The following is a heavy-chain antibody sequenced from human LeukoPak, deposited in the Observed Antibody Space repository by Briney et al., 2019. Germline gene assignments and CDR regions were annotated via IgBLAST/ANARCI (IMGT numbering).Heavy chain of an antibody. CDR3: ARTAYCSGGSCYFDY. D-gene: IGHD2-15*01. CDR2: IYYSGST. CDR1: GGSISSYY. J-gene: IGHJ4*02. V-gene: IGHV4-59*01. Sequence: PSETLSLTCTVSGGSISSYYWSWIRQPPGKGLEWIGYIYYSGSTNYNPSLKSRVTISVDTSKNQFSLKLSSVTAADTAVYYCARTAYCSGGSCYFDYWGQGTLVTVSS.